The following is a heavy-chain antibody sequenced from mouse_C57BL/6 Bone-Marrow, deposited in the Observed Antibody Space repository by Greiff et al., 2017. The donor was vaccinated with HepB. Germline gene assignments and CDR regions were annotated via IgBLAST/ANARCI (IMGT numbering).Heavy chain of an antibody. D-gene: IGHD3-3*01. CDR1: GFTFSDYY. V-gene: IGHV5-16*01. Sequence: DVKLVESEGGLVQPGSSMKLSCTASGFTFSDYYMAWVRQVPEKGLEWVANINYDGSSTYYLDSLKSRFIISRDNAKNILYLQMSSLKSEDTATYYCARRGLRGYYAMDYWGQGTSVTVSS. J-gene: IGHJ4*01. CDR2: INYDGSST. CDR3: ARRGLRGYYAMDY.